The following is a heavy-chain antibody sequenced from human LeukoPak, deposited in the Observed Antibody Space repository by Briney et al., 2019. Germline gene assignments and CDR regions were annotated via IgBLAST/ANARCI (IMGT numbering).Heavy chain of an antibody. V-gene: IGHV5-51*01. D-gene: IGHD6-13*01. CDR2: IYPGDSDT. J-gene: IGHJ5*02. CDR1: GYSLTSYW. CDR3: ARRYGSSSKGLWFDP. Sequence: GESLKISCKGSGYSLTSYWIGWVRQMPGKGLEWMGIIYPGDSDTRYSPSFQGQVTISADKSISTAYLQWSSLKASDTAMYYCARRYGSSSKGLWFDPWGQGTLVTVSS.